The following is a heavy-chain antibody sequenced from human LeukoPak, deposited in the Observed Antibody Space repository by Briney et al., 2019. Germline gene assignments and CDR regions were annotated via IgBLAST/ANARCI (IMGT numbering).Heavy chain of an antibody. CDR3: AREGSITTHRLFDY. Sequence: SVKVSCKASGGTFSSYAISWVRQAPGQGLEWMGGIIPILGTANYAQKFQGRVTITADESTSTAYMELSSLRSEDTAVYYCAREGSITTHRLFDYWGQGTLVTVSS. CDR2: IIPILGTA. J-gene: IGHJ4*02. V-gene: IGHV1-69*13. D-gene: IGHD3-3*01. CDR1: GGTFSSYA.